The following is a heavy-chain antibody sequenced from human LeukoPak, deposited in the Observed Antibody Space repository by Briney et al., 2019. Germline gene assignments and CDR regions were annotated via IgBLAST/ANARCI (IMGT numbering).Heavy chain of an antibody. CDR2: IRYDGSNK. CDR1: GFTFSSYG. CDR3: ARDVPYYDYVWGSYRYTAGVGAFDI. J-gene: IGHJ3*02. V-gene: IGHV3-30*02. Sequence: PGGSLRLSCAASGFTFSSYGMHWVRQAPGKGLEWVAFIRYDGSNKYYADSVKGRFTISRDNAKNSLYLQMNSLRAEDTAVYYCARDVPYYDYVWGSYRYTAGVGAFDIWGQGTMVTVSS. D-gene: IGHD3-16*02.